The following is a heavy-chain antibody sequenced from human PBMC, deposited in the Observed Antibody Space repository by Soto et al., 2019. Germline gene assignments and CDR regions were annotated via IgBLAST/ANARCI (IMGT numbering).Heavy chain of an antibody. CDR2: ISDDGINK. CDR3: AKEGGTVGSIFHPYYLDY. V-gene: IGHV3-30*18. J-gene: IGHJ4*02. CDR1: GFSFSASG. D-gene: IGHD3-3*01. Sequence: GGSLRLSCAASGFSFSASGLHWVRQAPGKGLESVAFISDDGINKFYGDSVKGRFIISRDNSKNTLYLQMNTLRAEDTAVYYCAKEGGTVGSIFHPYYLDYWGQG.